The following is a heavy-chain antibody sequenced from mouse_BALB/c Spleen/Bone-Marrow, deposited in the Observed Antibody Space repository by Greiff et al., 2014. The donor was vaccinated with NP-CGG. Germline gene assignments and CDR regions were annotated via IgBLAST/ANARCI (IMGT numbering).Heavy chain of an antibody. D-gene: IGHD1-1*01. J-gene: IGHJ2*01. CDR3: ARYYYGSSYFDY. V-gene: IGHV14-3*02. CDR1: GFNIKDTY. Sequence: EVKLMESGAVLVKPGASVKLSCTASGFNIKDTYMHWVKQRPEQGLEWIGRIDPANGNTKYDPKFQGKATITADTSSNTAYLQXXXXXXEDXAVYYCARYYYGSSYFDYWGQGTTLTVSS. CDR2: IDPANGNT.